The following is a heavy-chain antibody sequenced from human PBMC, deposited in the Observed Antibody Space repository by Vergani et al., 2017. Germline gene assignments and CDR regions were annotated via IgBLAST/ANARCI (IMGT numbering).Heavy chain of an antibody. D-gene: IGHD4-17*01. CDR1: VYTFTSYG. V-gene: IGHV1-18*01. J-gene: IGHJ4*02. CDR3: ARDFNGLIGTVTTIDY. CDR2: ISAYNGNT. Sequence: QVPLVQSGAVVKKPGASVNVSCKASVYTFTSYGISWVRQAPGQGREWMGWISAYNGNTNYVQQLQGRVTMTADTSTSTAYMELRSLRSDATAVYYWARDFNGLIGTVTTIDYWGQGTLVTVSS.